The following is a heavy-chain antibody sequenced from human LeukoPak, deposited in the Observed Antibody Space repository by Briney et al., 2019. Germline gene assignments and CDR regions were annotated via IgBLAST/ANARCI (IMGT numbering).Heavy chain of an antibody. J-gene: IGHJ3*02. CDR3: ARDRRDHCSSTSCYKWNAFDI. CDR1: GFTVSSNY. D-gene: IGHD2-2*02. V-gene: IGHV3-66*01. CDR2: IYSGGST. Sequence: GGSLRLSCAASGFTVSSNYMSWVRQAPGKGLEWVSVIYSGGSTYYADSVKGRFTISRDNSKNTLYLQMNSLRAEDTAVYYCARDRRDHCSSTSCYKWNAFDIWGQGTMVTVSS.